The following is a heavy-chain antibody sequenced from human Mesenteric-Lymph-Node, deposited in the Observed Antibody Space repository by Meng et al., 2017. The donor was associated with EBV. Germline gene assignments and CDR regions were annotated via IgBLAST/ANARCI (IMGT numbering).Heavy chain of an antibody. CDR3: ASDGDSGNWYEIEY. V-gene: IGHV1-18*01. Sequence: RARSGPEVKGPSASLKVSVYASVYSIIPYGINWVRQAPGQGLEWVGWVGVYSGNTNYARDLYGRVTITRDTSASTVYMELRILRSDDTVVYYCASDGDSGNWYEIEYWGQGTLVTVSS. CDR1: VYSIIPYG. J-gene: IGHJ4*02. D-gene: IGHD6-13*01. CDR2: VGVYSGNT.